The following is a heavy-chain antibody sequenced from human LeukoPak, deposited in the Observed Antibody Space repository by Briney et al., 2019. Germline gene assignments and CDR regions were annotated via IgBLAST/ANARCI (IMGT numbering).Heavy chain of an antibody. V-gene: IGHV3-11*01. Sequence: GGSLRLSCAASGFTFSDYYMSWIRQAPGKGLEWVSYISSSGSTIYYADSVKGRFTISRDNAKNSLYLQMNSLRAEDTAVYYCARKAPHCGGDCLVGSISDAFDIWGQGTMVTVSS. CDR2: ISSSGSTI. CDR1: GFTFSDYY. D-gene: IGHD2-21*01. J-gene: IGHJ3*02. CDR3: ARKAPHCGGDCLVGSISDAFDI.